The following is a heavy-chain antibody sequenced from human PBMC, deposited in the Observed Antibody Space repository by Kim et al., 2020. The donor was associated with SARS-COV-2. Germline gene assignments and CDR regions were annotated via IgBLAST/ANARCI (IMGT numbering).Heavy chain of an antibody. CDR1: FALSSHA. Sequence: FALSSHAMSWVRQAPGKGLEWVSGISGRGGRTYYADSVKGRFTISRDNSKNTLYLQMNSLRAEDTAVYYCAPRQLLWFGVHWFDPWGQGTLAT. V-gene: IGHV3-23*01. CDR2: ISGRGGRT. CDR3: APRQLLWFGVHWFDP. D-gene: IGHD3-10*01. J-gene: IGHJ5*02.